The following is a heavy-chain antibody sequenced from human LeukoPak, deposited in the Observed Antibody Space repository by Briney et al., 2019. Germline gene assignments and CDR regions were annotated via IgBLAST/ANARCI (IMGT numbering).Heavy chain of an antibody. CDR3: AKVRVVFNWNYAYYFDS. J-gene: IGHJ4*02. V-gene: IGHV3-7*01. CDR2: IKQDGSEK. CDR1: GFIFSSYW. Sequence: GGSLRLSCAASGFIFSSYWMSWVRQAPGKGLEWVANIKQDGSEKYYADSVKGRFTISRDNSKNTLYLQMNSLRAEDTAVYYCAKVRVVFNWNYAYYFDSWGQGTLVTVSS. D-gene: IGHD1-7*01.